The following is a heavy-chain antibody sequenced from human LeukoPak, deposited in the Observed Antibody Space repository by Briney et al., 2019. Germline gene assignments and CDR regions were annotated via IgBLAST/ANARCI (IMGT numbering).Heavy chain of an antibody. Sequence: SQTLSLTCNVSGVSVSDGRYYWTWIRQHPGKGLEWIGYKYYSGSAKYNPSLKSRLTISIDTSKNQFSLQLSSVTAADTATYYCATPYCSSISCLDVFSMWGQATRVTVSS. J-gene: IGHJ3*02. CDR2: KYYSGSA. CDR1: GVSVSDGRYY. CDR3: ATPYCSSISCLDVFSM. V-gene: IGHV4-31*03. D-gene: IGHD2-2*01.